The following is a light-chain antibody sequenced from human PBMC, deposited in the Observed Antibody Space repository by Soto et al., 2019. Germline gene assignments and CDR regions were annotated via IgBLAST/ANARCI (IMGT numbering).Light chain of an antibody. V-gene: IGKV3-11*01. CDR3: QQRSNWPGVT. J-gene: IGKJ3*01. CDR1: QSVSSY. Sequence: EIVLTQSPATLSLFPGERATLSCRASQSVSSYLAWYQQKPGQAPRLLIYDASNRATGIPARFSGSGSGTDFTLTISSLEPEDFAAYYCQQRSNWPGVTFGPGTKVDIK. CDR2: DAS.